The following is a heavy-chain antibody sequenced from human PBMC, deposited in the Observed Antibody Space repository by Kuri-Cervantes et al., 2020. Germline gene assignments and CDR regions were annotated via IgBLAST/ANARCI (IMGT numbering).Heavy chain of an antibody. J-gene: IGHJ4*02. CDR3: ARDGEAYYGSGAPDY. Sequence: GESLKISCAASGFTFSSYAMSWVRQAPGKGLEWVSAISGSGGSTYYADSVKGRFTISRDNSKNTLYLQMNSLRAEDTAVYYCARDGEAYYGSGAPDYWGQGTLVTVSS. CDR1: GFTFSSYA. CDR2: ISGSGGST. D-gene: IGHD3-10*01. V-gene: IGHV3-23*01.